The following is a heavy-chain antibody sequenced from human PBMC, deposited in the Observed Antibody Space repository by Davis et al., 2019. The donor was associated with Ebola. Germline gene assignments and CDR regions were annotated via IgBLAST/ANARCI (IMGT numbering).Heavy chain of an antibody. Sequence: MPSETLSLTCAVYGGSFSGYYWSWIRQPPGKGLEWIGEINHSGSTNYNPPLKSRVTISVDTSKNQFSLKLISVTAADTAVYYCARDYAYYGMDVWGQGTTVTVSS. CDR2: INHSGST. V-gene: IGHV4-34*01. J-gene: IGHJ6*02. CDR1: GGSFSGYY. CDR3: ARDYAYYGMDV.